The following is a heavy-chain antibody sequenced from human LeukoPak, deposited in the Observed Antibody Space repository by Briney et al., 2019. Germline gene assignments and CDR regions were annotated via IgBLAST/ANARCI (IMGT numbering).Heavy chain of an antibody. J-gene: IGHJ4*02. Sequence: ESLKISCKGFGYSFTSYWITWVRQMPGKGLEYMGRIDPSDSYIQYSPSSQGHVTISVDKSISTAYLQWSSLKASDSAMYYCARHSGGYDLDYWGQGTLVTVSS. CDR2: IDPSDSYI. CDR3: ARHSGGYDLDY. V-gene: IGHV5-10-1*01. CDR1: GYSFTSYW. D-gene: IGHD5-12*01.